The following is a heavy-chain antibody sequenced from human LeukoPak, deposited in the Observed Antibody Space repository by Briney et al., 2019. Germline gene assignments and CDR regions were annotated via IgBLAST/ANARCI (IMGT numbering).Heavy chain of an antibody. CDR2: ISGSGGNT. J-gene: IGHJ1*01. CDR3: AKFPRGYYFLSFQH. CDR1: GFTFSIYA. D-gene: IGHD3-22*01. Sequence: PGGSLRLSCAASGFTFSIYAMSWVRQAPGKGLEWVSAISGSGGNTNYADSVKGRFTISRDNSKNTLYLQMSSLRAEDTAVYYCAKFPRGYYFLSFQHWGQGTLVTVSS. V-gene: IGHV3-23*01.